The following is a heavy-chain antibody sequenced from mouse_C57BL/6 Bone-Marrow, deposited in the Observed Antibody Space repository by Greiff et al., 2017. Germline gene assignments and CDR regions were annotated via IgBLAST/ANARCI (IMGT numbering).Heavy chain of an antibody. D-gene: IGHD2-1*01. CDR2: IDPSDSET. Sequence: QVQLQQPGAELVRPGSSVKLSCKASGYTFTSYWLHWVKQRPIQGLEWIGNIDPSDSETNSNQKFKDKATLTVDKSSSTAYMQLSSLTSEDSAVYYCARWHGNYYFDYWGQGTTLTVSS. V-gene: IGHV1-52*01. CDR1: GYTFTSYW. J-gene: IGHJ2*01. CDR3: ARWHGNYYFDY.